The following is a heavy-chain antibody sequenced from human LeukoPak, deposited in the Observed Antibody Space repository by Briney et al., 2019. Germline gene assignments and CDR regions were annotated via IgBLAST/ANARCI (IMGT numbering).Heavy chain of an antibody. Sequence: GESLTISCKGSGYKFTDYWIGWVRQMPGKGLEWMGMIYPGDSDTRYSPSFQGHVTISADKSITTAYLQWSSLRASDTAMYYCARHIGLTTRYFDYWGQGTLVTVSS. V-gene: IGHV5-51*01. D-gene: IGHD4/OR15-4a*01. CDR1: GYKFTDYW. CDR2: IYPGDSDT. CDR3: ARHIGLTTRYFDY. J-gene: IGHJ4*02.